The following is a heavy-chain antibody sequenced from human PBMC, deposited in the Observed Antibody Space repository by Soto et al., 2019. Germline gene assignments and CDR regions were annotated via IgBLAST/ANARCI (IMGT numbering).Heavy chain of an antibody. Sequence: EVQLLESGGGLVQPGGSLRLSCAASGFTFSSYAMSWVRQAPGKGLEWVSAISGSGGSTYYADSVKGRFTISRDNSKNTLYLQMNSLRAEDTALYYCANQTWELLPPGDYWGQGTLVTVSS. D-gene: IGHD1-26*01. J-gene: IGHJ4*02. CDR1: GFTFSSYA. V-gene: IGHV3-23*01. CDR3: ANQTWELLPPGDY. CDR2: ISGSGGST.